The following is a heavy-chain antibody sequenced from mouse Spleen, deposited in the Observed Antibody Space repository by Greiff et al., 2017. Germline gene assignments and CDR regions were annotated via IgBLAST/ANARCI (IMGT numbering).Heavy chain of an antibody. D-gene: IGHD3-3*01. CDR3: ARGGQLGLDY. J-gene: IGHJ3*01. V-gene: IGHV1-50*01. CDR2: IDPSDSYT. Sequence: QVQLQQPGAELVKPGASVKLSCKASGYTFTSYWMQWVKQRPGQGLEWIGEIDPSDSYTNYNQKFKGKATLTVDTSSSTAYMQLSSLTSEDSAVYYCARGGQLGLDYWGQGTLVTVSA. CDR1: GYTFTSYW.